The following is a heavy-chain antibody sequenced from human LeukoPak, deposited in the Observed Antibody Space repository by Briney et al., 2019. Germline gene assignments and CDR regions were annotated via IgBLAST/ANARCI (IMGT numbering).Heavy chain of an antibody. J-gene: IGHJ4*02. D-gene: IGHD6-13*01. CDR2: IIPIFGTA. V-gene: IGHV1-69*05. Sequence: SVKVSCKASGGTFSSYAISWVRQAPGQGLEWMGGIIPIFGTANYAQKFQGRVTITTDESTSTAYMELSSLRSEDTAVYYCARVNFGARIVAAGGYFDYWGQGTLVTVSS. CDR3: ARVNFGARIVAAGGYFDY. CDR1: GGTFSSYA.